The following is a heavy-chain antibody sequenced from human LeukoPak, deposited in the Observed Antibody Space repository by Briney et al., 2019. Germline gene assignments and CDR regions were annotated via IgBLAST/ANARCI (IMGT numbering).Heavy chain of an antibody. CDR1: GFTFSSYA. V-gene: IGHV3-23*01. Sequence: GGSLRLSCAASGFTFSSYAMTWVRQAPGKGLEWVSAISGGGDSSFYADSVKGRFTISRDNSKNTLSLQMNSLRAENTAIYYCAKVASNSGKGGAFDIWGQGTMVTVSS. D-gene: IGHD6-19*01. CDR2: ISGGGDSS. CDR3: AKVASNSGKGGAFDI. J-gene: IGHJ3*02.